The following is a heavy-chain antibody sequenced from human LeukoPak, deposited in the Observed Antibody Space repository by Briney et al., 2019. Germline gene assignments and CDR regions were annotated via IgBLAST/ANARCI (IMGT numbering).Heavy chain of an antibody. CDR3: ARGLRIQLWFYYYYYYMDV. D-gene: IGHD5-18*01. CDR1: GYTFTSYD. CDR2: MNPNSCNT. Sequence: GASVKVSCKASGYTFTSYDINWVRQATGQGLEWMGWMNPNSCNTGYAQKFQGRVTMTRNTSISTAYMELSTLRSEHTAVYYCARGLRIQLWFYYYYYYMDVWGNGTTVTVSS. J-gene: IGHJ6*03. V-gene: IGHV1-8*01.